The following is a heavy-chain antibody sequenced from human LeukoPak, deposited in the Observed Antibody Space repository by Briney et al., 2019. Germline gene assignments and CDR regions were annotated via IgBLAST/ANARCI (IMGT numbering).Heavy chain of an antibody. J-gene: IGHJ4*02. D-gene: IGHD2-2*01. CDR1: GGSISSGGYY. CDR2: IYYSGST. V-gene: IGHV4-31*03. CDR3: ARFSSLSVSSYFDY. Sequence: SQTLSLTCTVSGGSISSGGYYWSWIRQHPGKGLEWIGYIYYSGSTYYNPSLKSRVTISVDRSKNQFSLKLSSVTAADTAVYYCARFSSLSVSSYFDYWGQGTLVTVSS.